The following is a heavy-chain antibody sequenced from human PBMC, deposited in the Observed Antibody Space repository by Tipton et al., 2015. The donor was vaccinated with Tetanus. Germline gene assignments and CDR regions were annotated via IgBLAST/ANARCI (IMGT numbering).Heavy chain of an antibody. J-gene: IGHJ6*02. CDR2: INPSDGDS. CDR3: ARGGTSAYYFDTSGFAVLGYGMDV. D-gene: IGHD3-22*01. Sequence: QSGLEVKKPGASVKVSCRTSGYTFTRHYIHWVRQAPGQGLEWMGIINPSDGDSSLAQKFQGRVTMTRDTSTSTVFMELSSLRSEDSAVYYCARGGTSAYYFDTSGFAVLGYGMDVWGQGTTVTVSS. CDR1: GYTFTRHY. V-gene: IGHV1-46*01.